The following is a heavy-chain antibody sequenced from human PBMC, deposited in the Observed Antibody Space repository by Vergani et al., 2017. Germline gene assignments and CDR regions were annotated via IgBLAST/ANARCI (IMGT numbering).Heavy chain of an antibody. CDR3: ARDWRFLEWLRTAEYFQH. Sequence: QVQLVQSGAEVKKPGASVKVSCKASGYTFTGYYMHWVRQAPGQGLEWMGWINPNSGGTNYAQKLQGRVTMTTDTSTSTAYMELRSLRSDDTAVYYCARDWRFLEWLRTAEYFQHWGQGTLVTVSS. V-gene: IGHV1-2*02. CDR2: INPNSGGT. CDR1: GYTFTGYY. D-gene: IGHD3-3*01. J-gene: IGHJ1*01.